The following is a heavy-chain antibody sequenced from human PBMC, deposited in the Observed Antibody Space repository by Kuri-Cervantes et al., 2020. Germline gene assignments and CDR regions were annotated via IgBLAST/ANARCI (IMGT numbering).Heavy chain of an antibody. D-gene: IGHD6-19*01. J-gene: IGHJ4*02. CDR2: ISSSSSYI. Sequence: GGSLRLSCAASGFTFSSYSMNWVRQAPGKGLEWVSSISSSSSYIYYADSVKGRFTISRDNAKNSLYLQMNSLRAEDTAVYYCAREIAVAGTLFDFLDYWGQGTLVTVSS. V-gene: IGHV3-21*01. CDR1: GFTFSSYS. CDR3: AREIAVAGTLFDFLDY.